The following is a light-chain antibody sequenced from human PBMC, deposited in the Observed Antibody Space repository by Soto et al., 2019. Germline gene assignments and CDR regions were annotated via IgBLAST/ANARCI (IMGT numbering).Light chain of an antibody. CDR3: QQYSSYSLN. CDR2: DAS. Sequence: DIQMTQSPSTLSASVGDRVTISCRASQSASAWLARYQQKPWKAPKLLISDASSLKSGVPSRFSGCGYWTEFTLSISSLQPEYFATYYCQQYSSYSLNFGGGTKVEIK. J-gene: IGKJ4*01. CDR1: QSASAW. V-gene: IGKV1-5*01.